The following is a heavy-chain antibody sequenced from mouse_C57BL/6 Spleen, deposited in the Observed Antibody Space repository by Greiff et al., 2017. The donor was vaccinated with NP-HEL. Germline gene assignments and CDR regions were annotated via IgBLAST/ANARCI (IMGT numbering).Heavy chain of an antibody. CDR2: IYPGSGNT. CDR3: AGQVLYAMDY. D-gene: IGHD6-1*01. J-gene: IGHJ4*01. V-gene: IGHV1-66*01. Sequence: VQLQQSGPELVKPGASVKISCKASGYSFTSYYIHWVKQRPGQGLEWIGWIYPGSGNTKYNEKFTGKATLTADTSSSTAYMQLSSLTSEDSAVYYCAGQVLYAMDYWGQGTSVTVSS. CDR1: GYSFTSYY.